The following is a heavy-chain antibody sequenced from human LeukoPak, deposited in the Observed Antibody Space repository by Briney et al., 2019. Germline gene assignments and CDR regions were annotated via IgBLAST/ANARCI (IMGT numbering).Heavy chain of an antibody. CDR2: IIPILGIA. V-gene: IGHV1-69*04. Sequence: SVKVSCKASGGTFSSYAISWVRQAPGQGLEWMGRIIPILGIANYAQKFHGRVTITADKSTSTAYMELSSLRSEDTAVYYCARLGDYYGMDVWGQGTTVTVSS. CDR1: GGTFSSYA. J-gene: IGHJ6*02. D-gene: IGHD4-17*01. CDR3: ARLGDYYGMDV.